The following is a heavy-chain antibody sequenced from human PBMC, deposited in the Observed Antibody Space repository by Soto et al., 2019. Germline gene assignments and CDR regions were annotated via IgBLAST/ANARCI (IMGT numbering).Heavy chain of an antibody. J-gene: IGHJ4*02. Sequence: QEQLVESGGGVVQPGRSLRLSCVVSGFTFSTYGMHWVRQAPGKGLEWVAVVSFDGSKKYTTDSVKGRFTISRDNSKNTLHLKMNKLRPDDTAVYYCAKAMVRMGMVFDLWGQGTLVTVSS. D-gene: IGHD3-10*01. CDR3: AKAMVRMGMVFDL. CDR2: VSFDGSKK. V-gene: IGHV3-30*18. CDR1: GFTFSTYG.